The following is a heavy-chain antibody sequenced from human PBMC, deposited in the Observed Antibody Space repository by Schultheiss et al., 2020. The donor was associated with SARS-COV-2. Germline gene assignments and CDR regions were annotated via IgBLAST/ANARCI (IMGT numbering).Heavy chain of an antibody. Sequence: SETLSLTCAVYGGSFSGYYWSWIRQPPGKGLEWIGRIYTSGSTNYNPSLKSLVTISVDTSKNQFSLKLSSVTAADTAVYYCARDEYGSGRKRSAFDIWGQGTMVTVSS. CDR1: GGSFSGYY. CDR3: ARDEYGSGRKRSAFDI. CDR2: IYTSGST. J-gene: IGHJ3*02. D-gene: IGHD3-10*01. V-gene: IGHV4-34*09.